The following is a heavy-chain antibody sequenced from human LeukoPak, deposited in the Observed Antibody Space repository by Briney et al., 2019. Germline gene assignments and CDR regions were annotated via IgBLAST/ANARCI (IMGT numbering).Heavy chain of an antibody. V-gene: IGHV3-30-3*01. CDR1: GFTFTSYA. J-gene: IGHJ4*02. D-gene: IGHD2-21*02. CDR3: AKDRAAGVVTTYDS. Sequence: GGSLRFSCAASGFTFTSYAMYWVRQAPGRGLEWVAQISYDGNNKYYADSVKGRFTISRDNSKNTLSLYMNSLRAEDTSLYYCAKDRAAGVVTTYDSWGQGTLVTVSS. CDR2: ISYDGNNK.